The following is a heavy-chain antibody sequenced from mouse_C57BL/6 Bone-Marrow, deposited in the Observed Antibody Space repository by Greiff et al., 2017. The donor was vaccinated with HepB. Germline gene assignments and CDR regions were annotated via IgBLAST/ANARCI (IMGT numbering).Heavy chain of an antibody. CDR2: IDPSDSYT. V-gene: IGHV1-69*01. CDR1: GYTFTSYW. Sequence: QVQLQQPGAELVMPGASVKLSCKASGYTFTSYWMHWVKQRPGQGLEWIGEIDPSDSYTNYNQKFKGKSTLTVDKSSSTAYMQLSSLTSEDSAVYYCARRNTTVVHYFDYWGQGTTLTVSS. CDR3: ARRNTTVVHYFDY. J-gene: IGHJ2*01. D-gene: IGHD1-1*01.